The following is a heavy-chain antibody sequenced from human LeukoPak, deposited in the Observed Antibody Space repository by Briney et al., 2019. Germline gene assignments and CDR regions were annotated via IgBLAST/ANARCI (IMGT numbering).Heavy chain of an antibody. CDR3: AKVPRYDIQIDY. Sequence: PGGSLRLSCAASGFTFSSYAMSWVRPAPGKGLEWVSAISGSGGSTYYADSVKGRFTISRDNSKNTLYLQMDSLRAEDTAVYYCAKVPRYDIQIDYWGQGTLVTVSS. J-gene: IGHJ4*02. CDR1: GFTFSSYA. V-gene: IGHV3-23*01. CDR2: ISGSGGST. D-gene: IGHD3-9*01.